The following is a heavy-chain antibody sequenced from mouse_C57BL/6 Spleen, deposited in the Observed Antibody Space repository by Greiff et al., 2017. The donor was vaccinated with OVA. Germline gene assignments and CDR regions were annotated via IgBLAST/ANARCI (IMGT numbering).Heavy chain of an antibody. CDR3: GRLEEGAWDESAWFAY. J-gene: IGHJ3*01. D-gene: IGHD4-1*01. CDR1: GYTFTEYT. CDR2: FYPGSGSI. V-gene: IGHV1-62-2*01. Sequence: QVQLQQSGAELVKPGASVKLSCKASGYTFTEYTIHWVKQRSGQGLEWIGWFYPGSGSIKYNEKFKDKATLTADKSSSTVYMELSRLTSEDSAVYVCGRLEEGAWDESAWFAYWGQGTLVTVSA.